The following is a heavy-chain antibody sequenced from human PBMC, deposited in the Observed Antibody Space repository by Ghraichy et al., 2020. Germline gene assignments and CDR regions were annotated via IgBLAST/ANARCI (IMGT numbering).Heavy chain of an antibody. CDR3: ASGVYYYDSSGYPEPHAFDI. D-gene: IGHD3-22*01. J-gene: IGHJ3*02. CDR1: GGSISSYY. Sequence: SETLSLTCTVSGGSISSYYWSWIRQPPGKGLEWIGYIYYSGSTNYNPSLKSRVTISVDTSKNQFSLKLSSVTAADTAVYYCASGVYYYDSSGYPEPHAFDIWGQGTMVTVSS. V-gene: IGHV4-59*01. CDR2: IYYSGST.